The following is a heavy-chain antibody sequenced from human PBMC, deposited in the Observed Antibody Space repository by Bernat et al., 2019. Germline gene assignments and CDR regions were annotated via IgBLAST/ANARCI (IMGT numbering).Heavy chain of an antibody. Sequence: EVQLVESGGGLVQPGRSLRLSCTASGFTFGDYAMSWVRQAPGKGLEWVGFIRSKAYGGTTEYAASVKGRFTISRDDSKSIAYLQMNSLKTEDTAVYYCTRSTVFWEWLLDYWGQGTLVTVSS. CDR2: IRSKAYGGTT. CDR1: GFTFGDYA. D-gene: IGHD3-3*01. CDR3: TRSTVFWEWLLDY. V-gene: IGHV3-49*04. J-gene: IGHJ4*02.